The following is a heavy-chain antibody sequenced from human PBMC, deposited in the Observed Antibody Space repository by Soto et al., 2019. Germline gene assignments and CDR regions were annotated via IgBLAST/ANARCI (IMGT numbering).Heavy chain of an antibody. CDR2: IKKDGSEK. D-gene: IGHD1-1*01. CDR1: GFTFSNFW. J-gene: IGHJ4*02. V-gene: IGHV3-7*01. CDR3: TIGSFGV. Sequence: PVGSLRLSCAASGFTFSNFWMSWVRQAPGKGLEWVADIKKDGSEKYYLDSVKGRFTISRDNAKNSVSLQMNSLRAEDTSVYYGTIGSFGVWGQGTLVTVSS.